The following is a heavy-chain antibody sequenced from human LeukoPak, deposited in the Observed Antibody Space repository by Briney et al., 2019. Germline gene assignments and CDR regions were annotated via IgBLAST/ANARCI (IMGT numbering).Heavy chain of an antibody. CDR3: ARHAGADWSDAFDI. CDR1: GGSISSYY. V-gene: IGHV4-59*08. D-gene: IGHD3-9*01. CDR2: IYYSGST. J-gene: IGHJ3*02. Sequence: SETLSLTCTVSGGSISSYYWSWIRQPPGKGLEWIGYIYYSGSTNYNPSLKSRVTISVDTSKNQFSLKLSSVTAADTAVYYCARHAGADWSDAFDIWGQGTMVTVSS.